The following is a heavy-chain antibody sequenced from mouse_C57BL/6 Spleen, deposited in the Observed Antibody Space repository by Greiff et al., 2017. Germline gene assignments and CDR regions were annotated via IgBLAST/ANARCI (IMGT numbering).Heavy chain of an antibody. Sequence: QVQLQPSGPGLVQPSQCLSITCTVSGFSLTSYGVHWVRQPPGKGLEWLGVIWSGGSTDYNAAFISRLSISKDNSKSQVFFKMNSLQADDTAIYYCAKNRALYGSSYDYAMDYWGQGTSVTVSS. CDR2: IWSGGST. CDR1: GFSLTSYG. V-gene: IGHV2-4*01. CDR3: AKNRALYGSSYDYAMDY. J-gene: IGHJ4*01. D-gene: IGHD1-1*01.